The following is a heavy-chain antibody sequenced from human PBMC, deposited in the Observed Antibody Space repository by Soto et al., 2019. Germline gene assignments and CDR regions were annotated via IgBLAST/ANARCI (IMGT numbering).Heavy chain of an antibody. CDR1: GLIFSNYK. CDR2: INTDGSIT. D-gene: IGHD5-12*01. J-gene: IGHJ5*01. Sequence: PGGSLRLSCAASGLIFSNYKMHWVRQAPGKGLVWVSRINTDGSITDYADSVKGRFTVSRDNPKNTLYLQMNSLRAEDTAVYYCAIRYSSNWYTFWGQGTLVTVSS. CDR3: AIRYSSNWYTF. V-gene: IGHV3-74*01.